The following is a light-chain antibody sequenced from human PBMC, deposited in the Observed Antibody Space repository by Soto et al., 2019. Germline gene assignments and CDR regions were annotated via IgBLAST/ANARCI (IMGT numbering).Light chain of an antibody. J-gene: IGLJ2*01. CDR2: DVT. CDR3: CSSASSYTSVV. V-gene: IGLV2-11*01. CDR1: TSDVGNYNY. Sequence: QSALTQPRSVSGSPGQAVTISCSGTTSDVGNYNYVSWYQQHPGKAPKLIIYDVTKRPSGVPDRFSGSKSGNTASLIISGLQTEDEAHYYCCSSASSYTSVVFGVGTTVTVL.